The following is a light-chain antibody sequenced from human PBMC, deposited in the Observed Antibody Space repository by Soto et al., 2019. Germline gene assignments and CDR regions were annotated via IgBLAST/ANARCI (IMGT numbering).Light chain of an antibody. Sequence: QSALTQPPSASGSPGESLIISCTGTKNDIGVYDFVSWYQHHPGKAPRLIIYEVVQRPSGVPDRFSGSKSGTSASLAITGLRAEDEADYYCQSYDNILSGPLFGGGTKLTVL. J-gene: IGLJ3*02. CDR1: KNDIGVYDF. V-gene: IGLV2-8*01. CDR3: QSYDNILSGPL. CDR2: EVV.